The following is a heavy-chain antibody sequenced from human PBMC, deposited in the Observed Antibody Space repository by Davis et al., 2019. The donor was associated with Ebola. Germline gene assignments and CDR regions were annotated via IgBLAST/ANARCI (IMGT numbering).Heavy chain of an antibody. CDR3: AKGVGLYVGYHYYYGLDV. CDR2: IPISPGFT. J-gene: IGHJ6*02. D-gene: IGHD1-26*01. Sequence: GESLKISCLASGFNSDSFVMSWLRQAPGRGLEWVSTIPISPGFTYYADSVKGRFTISRDNSENTVYLQMNSLRAEDTAVYYCAKGVGLYVGYHYYYGLDVWGQGTTVTVSS. V-gene: IGHV3-23*01. CDR1: GFNSDSFV.